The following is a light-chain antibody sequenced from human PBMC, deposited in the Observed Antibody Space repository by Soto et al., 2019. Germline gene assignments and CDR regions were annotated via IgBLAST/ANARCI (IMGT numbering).Light chain of an antibody. CDR1: QSIITY. V-gene: IGKV1-39*01. CDR3: QQSYSTLWT. Sequence: DIQMTQSPSSLSVSGGDRVTITCRASQSIITYLNWYQQRPGKAPELLIYGASSLQTGVPSRFSGSGSGTDFTLTITSLQPEDFATYYCQQSYSTLWTFGQGTKVDIK. J-gene: IGKJ1*01. CDR2: GAS.